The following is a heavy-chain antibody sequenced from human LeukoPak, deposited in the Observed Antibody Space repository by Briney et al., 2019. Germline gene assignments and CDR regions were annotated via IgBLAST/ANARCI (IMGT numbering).Heavy chain of an antibody. D-gene: IGHD2-2*01. J-gene: IGHJ6*02. V-gene: IGHV3-23*01. CDR1: GFTFGNYD. CDR2: IHTSGGLI. Sequence: PGGSLRLSCAASGFTFGNYDMYWVRQAPGKGLEWVSGIHTSGGLIYYADSVKGRFNLSRDNSKNTLYLQMNSLRAEDTALYYCAKGQVPAAHWGHGMDVWGQGATVTVSS. CDR3: AKGQVPAAHWGHGMDV.